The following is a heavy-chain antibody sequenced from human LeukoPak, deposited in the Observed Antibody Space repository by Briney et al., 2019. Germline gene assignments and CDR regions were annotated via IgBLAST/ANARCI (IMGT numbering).Heavy chain of an antibody. CDR2: INPSGGST. CDR3: ARAGSITMIHWAFDI. V-gene: IGHV1-46*01. Sequence: ASVKVSCKASGNTFTNYYVHWVRQAPGQGLKWMGIINPSGGSTTYAQKFQGRVTMTRDTSASTVYMELSSLRSADTAIYYSARAGSITMIHWAFDIWGQGTVVTVSS. J-gene: IGHJ3*02. CDR1: GNTFTNYY. D-gene: IGHD3-22*01.